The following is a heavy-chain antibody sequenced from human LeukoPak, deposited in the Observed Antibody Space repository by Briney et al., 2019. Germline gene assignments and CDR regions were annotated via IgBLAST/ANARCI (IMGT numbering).Heavy chain of an antibody. CDR2: ISAYNGNT. D-gene: IGHD6-19*01. V-gene: IGHV1-18*01. CDR1: GYTFTSYG. CDR3: ARDSKLHSSGWSFDY. J-gene: IGHJ4*02. Sequence: ASVKVSCKASGYTFTSYGISWVRQAPGQGLEWMGWISAYNGNTNYAQKLQGRVTMTTDTSTSTAYMELRSLRSDDTAVYYCARDSKLHSSGWSFDYWGQGTLVTVSS.